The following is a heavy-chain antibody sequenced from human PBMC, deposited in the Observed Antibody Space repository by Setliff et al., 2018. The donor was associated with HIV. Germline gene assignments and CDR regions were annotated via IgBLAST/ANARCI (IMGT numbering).Heavy chain of an antibody. V-gene: IGHV3-30*01. CDR1: GFSFSTYA. CDR2: ISYDGSNK. D-gene: IGHD3-22*01. Sequence: GGSLRLSCAASGFSFSTYAMHWVRQPPGKGLEWAAQISYDGSNKFYADSVKGRFTISRDNSKNTLYLHMDSLRAEDTAVYYCARDRDDSSGSYFDYWGQGTLVTVSS. CDR3: ARDRDDSSGSYFDY. J-gene: IGHJ4*02.